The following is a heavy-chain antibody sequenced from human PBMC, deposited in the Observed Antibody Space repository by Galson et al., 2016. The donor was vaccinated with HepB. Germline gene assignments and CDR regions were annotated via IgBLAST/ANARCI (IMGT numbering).Heavy chain of an antibody. CDR2: ISSGSTYI. D-gene: IGHD6-19*01. Sequence: SLRLSCAGSGFIFSTHSMAWVRQAPGKGLEWVSLISSGSTYIYYADSVRGRFTISRDNAGNSLYLQMNTLRADDTAVYYCAREYSTGYYERFLAKRARRGFDYWGQGTLVTVSS. CDR3: AREYSTGYYERFLAKRARRGFDY. V-gene: IGHV3-21*01. CDR1: GFIFSTHS. J-gene: IGHJ4*02.